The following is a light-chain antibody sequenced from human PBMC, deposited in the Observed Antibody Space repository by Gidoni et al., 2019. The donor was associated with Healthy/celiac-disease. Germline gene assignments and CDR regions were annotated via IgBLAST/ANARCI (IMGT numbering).Light chain of an antibody. J-gene: IGKJ1*01. CDR3: QQYNSYWT. V-gene: IGKV1-5*03. CDR2: KAS. Sequence: DIQMTQSPSTLSASGGDRVTITCRASQSISSWLAWYQQKPGKAPTLLIYKASSLESGVPSSFSGSGSGTEFTLTISSLQPDDFATYYCQQYNSYWTFGQGTKVEIK. CDR1: QSISSW.